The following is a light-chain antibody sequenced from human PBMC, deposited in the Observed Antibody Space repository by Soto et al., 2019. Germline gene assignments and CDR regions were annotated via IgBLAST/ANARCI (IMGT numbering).Light chain of an antibody. CDR2: EVS. V-gene: IGLV2-14*01. J-gene: IGLJ3*02. CDR1: SSDIGGYNY. CDR3: SSYTSRTSWV. Sequence: QSALTQPASVSGSPGQSITISCTGTSSDIGGYNYVSWYQQHPGRAPKLIIYEVSNRPSGVSNRFSASKSGSTASLTISGLQAEDEADYYCSSYTSRTSWVFGGGTKLTVL.